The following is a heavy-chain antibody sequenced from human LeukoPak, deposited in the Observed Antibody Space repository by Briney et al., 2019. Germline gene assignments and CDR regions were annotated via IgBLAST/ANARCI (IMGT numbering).Heavy chain of an antibody. CDR2: SRNKANSYVA. V-gene: IGHV3-72*01. J-gene: IGHJ4*02. CDR1: GFTFSDHY. D-gene: IGHD6-13*01. CDR3: ARELAAGPSDH. Sequence: GGSLRLSCAASGFTFSDHYMDWFRQAPGKGLQWVGRSRNKANSYVAEYAAPVKGRFTISRDDSKNSVFLQMDSLKTEDTAVYYCARELAAGPSDHWGQGTLVTVYS.